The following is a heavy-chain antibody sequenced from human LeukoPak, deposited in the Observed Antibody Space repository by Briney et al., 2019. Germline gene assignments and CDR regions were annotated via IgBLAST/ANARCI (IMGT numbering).Heavy chain of an antibody. CDR1: GGTFSSYA. V-gene: IGHV1-69*05. CDR2: IIPIFGTA. CDR3: ARGIVVVPALRPPVYYYYMDV. Sequence: SVKVSCKASGGTFSSYAISWVRQAPGQGLEWMGGIIPIFGTANYAQKFQGRVTITTDESTSTAYMELSSLRSEDTAMYYCARGIVVVPALRPPVYYYYMDVWGKGTTVTVSS. D-gene: IGHD2-2*01. J-gene: IGHJ6*03.